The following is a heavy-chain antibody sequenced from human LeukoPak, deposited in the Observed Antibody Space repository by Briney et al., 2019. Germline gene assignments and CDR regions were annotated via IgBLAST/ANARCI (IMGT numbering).Heavy chain of an antibody. D-gene: IGHD1-26*01. CDR1: GIRVSTLY. J-gene: IGHJ6*02. Sequence: GGSLRLSCVASGIRVSTLYMSWVRQAPGKGLEWVSLIYRDGQTYYADSVRGRFTISRDNSRNTVFLQMNNARVDDTGVYYCTREREPWGMDVWGQGTTVIVSS. CDR3: TREREPWGMDV. V-gene: IGHV3-66*01. CDR2: IYRDGQT.